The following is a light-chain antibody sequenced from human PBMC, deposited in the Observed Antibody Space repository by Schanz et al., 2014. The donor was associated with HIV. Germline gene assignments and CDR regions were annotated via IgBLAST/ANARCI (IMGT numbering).Light chain of an antibody. CDR1: SSNIGAGYD. V-gene: IGLV1-40*01. CDR2: GNS. J-gene: IGLJ3*02. Sequence: QSVLTQPPSLSGAPGQRVSLSCNGSSSNIGAGYDVHWYQQFPGTAPKLLIYGNSHRPSGVPDRFSGSKSGSSASLAITGLQAEDEADYYCSSYAGSYTWVFGGGTKLTVL. CDR3: SSYAGSYTWV.